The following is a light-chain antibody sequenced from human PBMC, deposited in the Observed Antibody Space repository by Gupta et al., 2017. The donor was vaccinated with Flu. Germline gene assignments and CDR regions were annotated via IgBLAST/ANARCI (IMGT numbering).Light chain of an antibody. J-gene: IGLJ3*02. Sequence: QSVLTQPPSASGTPGQRVTISCSGSSSNIGSNYVFWYQQFPGTAPKLLIYRSNQRPSGVPDRFSGSKSGTAASLAISGLRSEDEADYYCAAWDDRLSGWVFGGGTKLTVL. V-gene: IGLV1-47*01. CDR1: SSNIGSNY. CDR2: RSN. CDR3: AAWDDRLSGWV.